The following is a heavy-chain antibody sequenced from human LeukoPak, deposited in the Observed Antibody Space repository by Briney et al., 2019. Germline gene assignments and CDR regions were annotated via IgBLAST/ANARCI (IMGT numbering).Heavy chain of an antibody. CDR2: IYPGDSDT. D-gene: IGHD3-10*01. Sequence: GESLKISCKRSGDSFTSYWIGWVRQMPGKGLEWMGIIYPGDSDTRYSPSFQGQVTISADKPISTAYLQWSSLKASDTAMYYCARPLYYYGSGRPYELNYWGQGTLVTVSS. V-gene: IGHV5-51*01. CDR1: GDSFTSYW. CDR3: ARPLYYYGSGRPYELNY. J-gene: IGHJ4*02.